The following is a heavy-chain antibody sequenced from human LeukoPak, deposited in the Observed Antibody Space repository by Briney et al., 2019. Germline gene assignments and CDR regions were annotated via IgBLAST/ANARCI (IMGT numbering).Heavy chain of an antibody. V-gene: IGHV4-59*01. D-gene: IGHD1-1*01. J-gene: IGHJ4*02. CDR3: ARVTDRNDLDY. CDR2: IIYSGSI. CDR1: GTSITGYY. Sequence: SETLSLTCTVSGTSITGYYWSWIRQPPGKRLEWIGYIIYSGSINYNPSLKSRVTISIDTSRNQLSLQLTSVTAADTAVYYCARVTDRNDLDYWGQGTLVTVSS.